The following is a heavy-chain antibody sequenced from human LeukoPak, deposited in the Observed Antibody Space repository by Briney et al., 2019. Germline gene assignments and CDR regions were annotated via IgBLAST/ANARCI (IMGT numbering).Heavy chain of an antibody. CDR2: IYPGDSDT. CDR1: GYSFTSYW. CDR3: ARLGLFLEWLLYTSYFDY. V-gene: IGHV5-51*03. D-gene: IGHD3-3*01. J-gene: IGHJ4*02. Sequence: PGESMKISCKGSGYSFTSYWIGWVRQMPGKGLEWMGIIYPGDSDTRYSPSFQGQVTISADKSISTAYLQWSSLKASDTAMYYCARLGLFLEWLLYTSYFDYWGQGPLVTVSS.